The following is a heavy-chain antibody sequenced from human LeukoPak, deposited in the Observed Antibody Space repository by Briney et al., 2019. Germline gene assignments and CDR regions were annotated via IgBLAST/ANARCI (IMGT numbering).Heavy chain of an antibody. CDR2: ISGSGGST. CDR1: GFTFSSYA. J-gene: IGHJ4*02. CDR3: AKDEGLPGRKDPNYFDY. Sequence: GGSLRLSCAASGFTFSSYAMSWVRQAPGKGLEWVSAISGSGGSTYYADSVKGRFTISRDNSKNTLYLQMNSLGAEDTAVYYCAKDEGLPGRKDPNYFDYWGQGTLVTVSS. V-gene: IGHV3-23*01.